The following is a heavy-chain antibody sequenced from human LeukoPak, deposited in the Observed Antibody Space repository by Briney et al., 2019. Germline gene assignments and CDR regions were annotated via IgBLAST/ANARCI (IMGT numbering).Heavy chain of an antibody. J-gene: IGHJ5*02. CDR2: IWSEGSNE. Sequence: PGGSLRLSCTASGFTFSCCDMQWVRQAPGKGLEWVALIWSEGSNEYYADSVKGRFTISRDNSKNTLYLQINSLRPEDTAVYYCAKVYFGEFDPWGQGTLVTVSS. V-gene: IGHV3-30*02. CDR3: AKVYFGEFDP. CDR1: GFTFSCCD. D-gene: IGHD3-10*01.